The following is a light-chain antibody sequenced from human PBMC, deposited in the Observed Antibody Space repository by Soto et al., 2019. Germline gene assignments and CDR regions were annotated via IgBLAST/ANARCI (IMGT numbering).Light chain of an antibody. CDR3: SSYISSSTPYV. CDR2: EVS. Sequence: QSVLTQSGSVSGSPGQSIAISCTGTSSDVGGYNYVSWYQQHPGKAPKLMIYEVSNRLSGVSNRYSGSKSGNTASLTISGLQAEDEGDYYCSSYISSSTPYVFGTGTKVTVL. V-gene: IGLV2-14*01. CDR1: SSDVGGYNY. J-gene: IGLJ1*01.